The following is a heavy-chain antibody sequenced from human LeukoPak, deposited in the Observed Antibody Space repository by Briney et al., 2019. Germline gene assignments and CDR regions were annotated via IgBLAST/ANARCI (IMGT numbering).Heavy chain of an antibody. Sequence: GSLRLSFAAPGFTFSSSMMHWVRQAPGKGLVWVSRFYGDGRSTTYADSVRGRLTISRDKAKTTLYLQMNNLTSEDTAIYYCVMVFFTLFANWGRG. CDR2: FYGDGRST. J-gene: IGHJ4*02. CDR3: VMVFFTLFAN. V-gene: IGHV3-74*01. CDR1: GFTFSSSM. D-gene: IGHD2-15*01.